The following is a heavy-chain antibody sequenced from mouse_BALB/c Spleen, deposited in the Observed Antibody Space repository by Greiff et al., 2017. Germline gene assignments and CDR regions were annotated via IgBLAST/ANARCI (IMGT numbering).Heavy chain of an antibody. Sequence: VQLVESGAELAKPGASVKMSCKASGYTFTSYWMHWVKQRPGQGLEWIGYINPSTGYTEYNQKFKDKATLTADKSSSTAYMQLSSLTSEDSAVYYCARQLTGYFDYWGQGTTLTVSS. D-gene: IGHD1-3*01. J-gene: IGHJ2*01. CDR3: ARQLTGYFDY. CDR1: GYTFTSYW. CDR2: INPSTGYT. V-gene: IGHV1-7*01.